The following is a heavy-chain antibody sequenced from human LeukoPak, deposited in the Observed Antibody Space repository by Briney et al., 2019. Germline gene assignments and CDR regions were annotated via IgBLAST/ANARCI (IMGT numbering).Heavy chain of an antibody. D-gene: IGHD3-22*01. V-gene: IGHV3-23*01. CDR1: GFTFSSYA. Sequence: QPGGSLRLSCAASGFTFSSYAMSWVRRAPGKGLEWVSAISGSGGSTYYADSVKGRFTISRDNSKNTLYLQMNSRRAEDTAVYYCAKSYDSSGYYYLRDQYYFDYWGQGTLVTVSS. CDR2: ISGSGGST. J-gene: IGHJ4*02. CDR3: AKSYDSSGYYYLRDQYYFDY.